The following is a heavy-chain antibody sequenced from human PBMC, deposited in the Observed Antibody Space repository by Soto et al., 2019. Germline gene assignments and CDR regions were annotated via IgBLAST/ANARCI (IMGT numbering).Heavy chain of an antibody. J-gene: IGHJ5*02. CDR1: GFTFSAYD. D-gene: IGHD2-8*02. CDR3: ARQASYWHGGGGWFDP. V-gene: IGHV3-13*01. CDR2: IGTQHDT. Sequence: EVQLVESGGGLVQPGGSLRLSCAASGFTFSAYDMHWVRQATGKGLEWVAAIGTQHDTYYPDSVKGRFTISRENAKNSLYLQMSSRTAGDTAVYYCARQASYWHGGGGWFDPWGQGTLVTVSS.